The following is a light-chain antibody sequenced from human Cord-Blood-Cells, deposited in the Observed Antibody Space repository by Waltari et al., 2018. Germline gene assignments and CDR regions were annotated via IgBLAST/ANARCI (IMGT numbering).Light chain of an antibody. CDR2: GAS. J-gene: IGKJ1*01. Sequence: EIVMTQSPATLSVSPGERATLSCRASQSVSSNLAWYQQTPGQAPRLLIYGASTRATGIPARFSGSGSGTEFTLSISSLQSEDFAVYYCQQYNNHWTFGQGTKVEIK. CDR1: QSVSSN. CDR3: QQYNNHWT. V-gene: IGKV3-15*01.